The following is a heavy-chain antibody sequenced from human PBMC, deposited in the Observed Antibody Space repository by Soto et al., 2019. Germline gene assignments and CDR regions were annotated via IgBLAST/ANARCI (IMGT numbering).Heavy chain of an antibody. CDR1: GGSISSSSYY. CDR2: IYYSGST. D-gene: IGHD6-6*01. Sequence: QLQLQESGPGLVKPSETLSLTCTVSGGSISSSSYYWGWIRQPPGKGLEWIGSIYYSGSTYYNPSLKSRVTISVDTSKNQFSLKLSSVTAADTAVYYCASDRPSIAARFDYWGQGTLVTVSS. J-gene: IGHJ4*02. CDR3: ASDRPSIAARFDY. V-gene: IGHV4-39*01.